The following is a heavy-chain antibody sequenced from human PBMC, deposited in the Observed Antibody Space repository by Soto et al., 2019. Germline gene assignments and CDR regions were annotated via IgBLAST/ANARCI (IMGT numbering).Heavy chain of an antibody. CDR3: ARWSYLDN. CDR2: ISGSDGKT. D-gene: IGHD3-10*01. Sequence: GGSLRLSCAASGFSFGSYALSWVRQAPGKGLEWVSTISGSDGKTFYADSVKGRFSISRDTSQSTLYLQMNSLRADDTAMYYCARWSYLDNWGQGTRVTVSS. V-gene: IGHV3-23*01. CDR1: GFSFGSYA. J-gene: IGHJ1*01.